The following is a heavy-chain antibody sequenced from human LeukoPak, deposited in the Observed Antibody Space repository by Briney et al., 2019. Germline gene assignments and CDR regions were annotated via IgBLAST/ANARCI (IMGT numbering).Heavy chain of an antibody. CDR3: ARGDYDTSGGGFDI. D-gene: IGHD3-22*01. Sequence: SQTLSLTCVISGDNVSSNSAAWNRIRQSPSGGLEWLGRTYYRSKWFFDYAVSMKSRLTINSDTSQSHFSLQLRSVTPEDTAVYYCARGDYDTSGGGFDIWGQGTLVTVSS. J-gene: IGHJ3*02. V-gene: IGHV6-1*01. CDR1: GDNVSSNSAA. CDR2: TYYRSKWFF.